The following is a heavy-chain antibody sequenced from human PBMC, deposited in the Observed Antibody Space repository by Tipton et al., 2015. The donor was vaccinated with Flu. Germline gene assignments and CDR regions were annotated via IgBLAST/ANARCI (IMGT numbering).Heavy chain of an antibody. CDR1: GFSFSSYG. CDR2: ISSDGSRN. V-gene: IGHV3-30*18. Sequence: SLRLSCAASGFSFSSYGLHWVRQAPGKGLEWVAAISSDGSRNYYADSVKGRFTISRDNSKNTLYLQMNSLRAEDTAVYYCAKRRYDYVWGSWMDVWGQGTTVTVSS. CDR3: AKRRYDYVWGSWMDV. J-gene: IGHJ6*02. D-gene: IGHD3-16*01.